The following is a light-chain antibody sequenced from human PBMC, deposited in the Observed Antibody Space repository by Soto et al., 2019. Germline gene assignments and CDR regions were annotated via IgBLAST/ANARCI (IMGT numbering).Light chain of an antibody. CDR2: DVS. J-gene: IGLJ2*01. Sequence: QSALTQPASVSGSPGQSITISCTGTSIDVGGYNYVSWYLQHPGKAPKLIIYDVSNRPSGVSNRFSGSKSGNTASLTISGLQADDEADYYCSSYTATSALVFGGGTQLTVL. CDR1: SIDVGGYNY. V-gene: IGLV2-14*03. CDR3: SSYTATSALV.